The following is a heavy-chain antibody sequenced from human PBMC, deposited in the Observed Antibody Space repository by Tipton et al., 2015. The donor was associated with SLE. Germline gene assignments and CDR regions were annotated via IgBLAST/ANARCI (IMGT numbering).Heavy chain of an antibody. Sequence: LRLSCTVSGGSISSYYWSWIRQPPGKGLEWIGHIYYSGSTNYNPSLKSRVTISVDTSKNQFSLKLSSVTAADTAVYYCASGYLYYFDYWGQGTLVTVSS. J-gene: IGHJ4*02. CDR3: ASGYLYYFDY. CDR1: GGSISSYY. CDR2: IYYSGST. D-gene: IGHD6-13*01. V-gene: IGHV4-59*01.